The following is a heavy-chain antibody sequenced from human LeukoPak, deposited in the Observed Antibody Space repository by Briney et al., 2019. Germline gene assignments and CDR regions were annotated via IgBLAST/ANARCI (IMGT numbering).Heavy chain of an antibody. V-gene: IGHV3-30*03. CDR1: GFTFSSYG. CDR2: ISYDGSNK. J-gene: IGHJ5*02. CDR3: ARMASSSWYVEDWFDP. Sequence: GGSLRLSCAASGFTFSSYGMHWVRQAPGKGLEWVAVISYDGSNKYYADSVKGRFTISRDNSKNTLYLQMNSLRAEDTAVYYCARMASSSWYVEDWFDPWGQGTLVTVSS. D-gene: IGHD6-13*01.